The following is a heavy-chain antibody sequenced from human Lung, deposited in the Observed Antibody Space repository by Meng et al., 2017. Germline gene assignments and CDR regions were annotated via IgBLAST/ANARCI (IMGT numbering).Heavy chain of an antibody. Sequence: VQLPEGGAGLLKPSEPLSLTCVVSGGSLSDYYWSWIRQPPGKGLEWIGEINHSGSTNYNPSLESRATISVDTSQNNLSLKLSSVTAADSAVYYCARGPTTMAHDFDYWGQGTLVTVSS. CDR1: GGSLSDYY. J-gene: IGHJ4*02. CDR3: ARGPTTMAHDFDY. D-gene: IGHD4-11*01. CDR2: INHSGST. V-gene: IGHV4-34*01.